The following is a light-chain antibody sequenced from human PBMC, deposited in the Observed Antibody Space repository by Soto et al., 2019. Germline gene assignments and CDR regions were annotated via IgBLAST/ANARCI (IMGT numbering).Light chain of an antibody. J-gene: IGLJ2*01. CDR2: DVS. CDR1: SSDVGGYNY. Sequence: QSALTQPASVSGSPGQSITISCTGTSSDVGGYNYVSWYQQHPDKAPKLMIYDVSNRPSGVSNRFSGSKSDNTASLTISGLQAEDEADYYCSSYTSSNTVIFGGGTKLTVL. V-gene: IGLV2-14*03. CDR3: SSYTSSNTVI.